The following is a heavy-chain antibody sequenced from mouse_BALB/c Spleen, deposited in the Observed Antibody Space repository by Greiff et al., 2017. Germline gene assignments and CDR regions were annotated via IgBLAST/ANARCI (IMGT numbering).Heavy chain of an antibody. D-gene: IGHD2-4*01. V-gene: IGHV5-4*02. CDR1: GFTFSDYY. CDR3: ARARYDYEDAMDY. CDR2: ISDGGSYT. Sequence: DVKLVESGGGLVKPGGSLKLSCAASGFTFSDYYMYWVRQTPEKRLEWVATISDGGSYTYYPDSVKGRFTISRDNAKNNLYLQMSSLKSEDTAMYYCARARYDYEDAMDYWGQGTSVTVSS. J-gene: IGHJ4*01.